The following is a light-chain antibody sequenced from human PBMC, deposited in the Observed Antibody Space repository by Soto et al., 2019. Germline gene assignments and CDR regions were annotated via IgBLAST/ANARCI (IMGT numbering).Light chain of an antibody. J-gene: IGLJ1*01. CDR1: RSNIGAGYD. CDR2: GNR. Sequence: QSVLTQPPSVSGAPGQRVTISCTGSRSNIGAGYDVHWYQQLPGTAPKLPIFGNRNRPSGVPDRFSGSKSDTSASLAITGLQAEDEADYYCHSYDSSLSGYVFGTGTKLTVL. CDR3: HSYDSSLSGYV. V-gene: IGLV1-40*01.